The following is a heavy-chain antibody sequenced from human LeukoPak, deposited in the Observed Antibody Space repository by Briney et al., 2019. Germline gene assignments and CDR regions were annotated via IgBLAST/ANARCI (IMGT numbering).Heavy chain of an antibody. V-gene: IGHV4-39*07. Sequence: SETLSLTCTVSGDSISSSSYYWGWIRQPPGKGLEWIGSIYYSGSTYYNPSLKSRVTISVDTSKNQFSLKLSSVTAADTAVYYCARDGDYGDRLDYWGQGTLVTVSS. D-gene: IGHD4-17*01. CDR3: ARDGDYGDRLDY. CDR1: GDSISSSSYY. J-gene: IGHJ4*02. CDR2: IYYSGST.